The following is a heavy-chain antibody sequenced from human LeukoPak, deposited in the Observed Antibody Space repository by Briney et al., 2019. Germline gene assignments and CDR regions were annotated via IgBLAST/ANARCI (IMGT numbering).Heavy chain of an antibody. D-gene: IGHD2-15*01. V-gene: IGHV1-2*02. CDR3: ARASVENTLRIDDY. CDR2: INPYSGDT. J-gene: IGHJ4*02. CDR1: GYTFTYYC. Sequence: ASVKVSCKASGYTFTYYCMHWVRQAPGQGLEWMGWINPYSGDTNYAQKFQGRVTMTRDTSITTAYMDLSRLKSDDTAVYYCARASVENTLRIDDYWGQGTLVTVSS.